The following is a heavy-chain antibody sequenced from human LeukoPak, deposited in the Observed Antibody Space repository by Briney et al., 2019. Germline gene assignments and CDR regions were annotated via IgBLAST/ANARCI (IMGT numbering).Heavy chain of an antibody. Sequence: GGSLRLSCAASGFTFSSYAMSWVRQAPGKGLEWVSAISGSGGSTYYADSVKGRFTISRDNSKNTLYLQMNSLGAEDTAVYYCAKDLSPGAVRGYFDYWGQGTLVTVSS. D-gene: IGHD3-3*01. CDR3: AKDLSPGAVRGYFDY. CDR2: ISGSGGST. CDR1: GFTFSSYA. J-gene: IGHJ4*02. V-gene: IGHV3-23*01.